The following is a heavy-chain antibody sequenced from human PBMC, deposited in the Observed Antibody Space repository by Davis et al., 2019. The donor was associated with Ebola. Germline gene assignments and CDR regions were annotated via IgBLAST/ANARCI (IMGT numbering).Heavy chain of an antibody. CDR2: ITGSGLYI. V-gene: IGHV3-21*04. J-gene: IGHJ3*01. CDR1: GFTFSGYT. Sequence: PGGSLRLSCAASGFTFSGYTMNWVRQAPGKGLEWVSSITGSGLYIYYADALKGRFTISRDNAKNFLYLQINGLRVEDTAIYYCAKDNRNIWSEVWGQGTMVTVSS. D-gene: IGHD2/OR15-2a*01. CDR3: AKDNRNIWSEV.